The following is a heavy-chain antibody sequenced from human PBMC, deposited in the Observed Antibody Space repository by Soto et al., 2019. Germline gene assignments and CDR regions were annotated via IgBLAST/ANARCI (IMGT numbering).Heavy chain of an antibody. D-gene: IGHD3-3*01. CDR3: ATGTPLEWPRYY. CDR1: GYTFTSYA. J-gene: IGHJ4*02. CDR2: INAGNGNT. V-gene: IGHV1-3*01. Sequence: ASVKVSCKASGYTFTSYAMHWVRQAPGQRLEWMGWINAGNGNTKYSQKFQGRVTMTRDTSTSTAYMELSSLRSEDTAVYYCATGTPLEWPRYYWGQGTLVTVSS.